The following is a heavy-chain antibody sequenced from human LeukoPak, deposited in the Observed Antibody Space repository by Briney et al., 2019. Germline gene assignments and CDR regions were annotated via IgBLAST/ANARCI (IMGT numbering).Heavy chain of an antibody. CDR2: ISGRGDYI. V-gene: IGHV3-21*01. D-gene: IGHD1-26*01. Sequence: NPGGSLRLSCAGSGFTLSSYTMNWDRQAPGKGLEWVSSISGRGDYIYYADSVKGRFTISRDNAKNSLYLQMNSLRADDTAVYYCARRSGSYDYWGQGTLVTVSS. CDR1: GFTLSSYT. J-gene: IGHJ4*02. CDR3: ARRSGSYDY.